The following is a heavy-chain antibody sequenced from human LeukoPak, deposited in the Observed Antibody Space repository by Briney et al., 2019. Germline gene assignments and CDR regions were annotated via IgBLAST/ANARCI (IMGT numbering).Heavy chain of an antibody. V-gene: IGHV5-10-1*01. CDR1: GYLFTSYW. CDR2: IDPSDSYT. CDR3: ARHGTAAMGDY. D-gene: IGHD2-2*01. Sequence: GGSLVIPCQGSGYLFTSYWISRVRPVPGKGPEWMGRIDPSDSYTNYSPSFQGHVTISADKSISTAYLQWSSLKASDTAMYYCARHGTAAMGDYWGQGTLVTVSS. J-gene: IGHJ4*02.